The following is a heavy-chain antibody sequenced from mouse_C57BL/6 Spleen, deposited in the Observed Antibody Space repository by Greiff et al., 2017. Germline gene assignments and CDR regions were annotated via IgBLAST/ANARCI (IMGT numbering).Heavy chain of an antibody. D-gene: IGHD1-1*01. CDR3: ASAYGSSYRYFDV. Sequence: EVQLVESGGGLVKPGGSLKLSCAASGFTFSDYGMHWVRQAPEKGLEWVAYISSGSSTIYYADTVKGRFTISRDNAKNTLCLKMTSLRSEDTAMYYCASAYGSSYRYFDVWGTGTTVTVSS. V-gene: IGHV5-17*01. CDR2: ISSGSSTI. CDR1: GFTFSDYG. J-gene: IGHJ1*03.